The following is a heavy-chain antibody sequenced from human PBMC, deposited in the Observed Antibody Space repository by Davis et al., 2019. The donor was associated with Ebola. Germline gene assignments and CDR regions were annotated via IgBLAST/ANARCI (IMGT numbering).Heavy chain of an antibody. CDR2: IYYSGST. CDR1: GGSISSSSYY. Sequence: PSETLSLTCTVSGGSISSSSYYWGWIRQPPGKGLEWIGYIYYSGSTNYNPSLKSRVTISVDTSKNQFSLKLSSVTAADTAVYYCARGGNYYDSSGYYVDYWGQGTLVTVSS. J-gene: IGHJ4*02. D-gene: IGHD3-22*01. V-gene: IGHV4-61*05. CDR3: ARGGNYYDSSGYYVDY.